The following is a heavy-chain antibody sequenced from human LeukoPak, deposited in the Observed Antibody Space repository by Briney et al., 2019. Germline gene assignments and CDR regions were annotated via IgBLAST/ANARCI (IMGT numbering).Heavy chain of an antibody. D-gene: IGHD6-19*01. CDR1: GFSVSSNY. CDR3: ATRSSG. V-gene: IGHV3-53*01. CDR2: IYSGDST. Sequence: GGSLRLSRAASGFSVSSNYASWARQAPGKGLEWVSVIYSGDSTYYADSVKGRFTISRDNSKNTLYLQMNSLRAEDTAVYYCATRSSGWGQRTLVTVSS. J-gene: IGHJ4*02.